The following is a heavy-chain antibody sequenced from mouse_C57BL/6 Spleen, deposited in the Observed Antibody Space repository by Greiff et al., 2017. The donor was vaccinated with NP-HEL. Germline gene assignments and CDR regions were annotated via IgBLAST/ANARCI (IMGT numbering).Heavy chain of an antibody. CDR1: GYTFTSYW. J-gene: IGHJ1*03. Sequence: VQLQQPGAELVKPGASVKLSCKASGYTFTSYWMHWVKQRPGRGLEWIGRIDPNSGGTKYNEKFKSKATLTVDKPSSTAYMQLSSLTSDDAAVYYCARTTTVEDWYFDVWGTGTTVTVSS. CDR2: IDPNSGGT. CDR3: ARTTTVEDWYFDV. V-gene: IGHV1-72*01. D-gene: IGHD1-1*01.